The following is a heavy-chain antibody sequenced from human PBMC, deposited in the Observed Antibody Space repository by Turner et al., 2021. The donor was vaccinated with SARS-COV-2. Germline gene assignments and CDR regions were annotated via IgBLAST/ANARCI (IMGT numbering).Heavy chain of an antibody. J-gene: IGHJ4*02. V-gene: IGHV3-33*01. CDR3: AREHPPSSWQTYYFDF. CDR1: GFTFSSYG. Sequence: QVQLVESGVGVVQPGRSLRLSCAASGFTFSSYGMHWVRQAPGKGLEWVAIIWYDGSNKYYADSVKGRFTISRDNSKNTLYLQMNSLRAEDTAVYYCAREHPPSSWQTYYFDFWGQGTLVTVSS. CDR2: IWYDGSNK. D-gene: IGHD6-13*01.